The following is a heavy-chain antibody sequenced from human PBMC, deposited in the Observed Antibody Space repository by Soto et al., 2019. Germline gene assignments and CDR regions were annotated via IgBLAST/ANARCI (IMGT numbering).Heavy chain of an antibody. D-gene: IGHD2-2*01. V-gene: IGHV3-30-3*01. CDR2: ISYDGSNK. CDR1: GFTFSSYA. CDR3: GRDKGSTSCYGCYYGMDV. J-gene: IGHJ6*02. Sequence: PGGSLRLSCAASGFTFSSYAMHWVRQAPGKGLEWVAVISYDGSNKYYADSVKGRFTISRDNSKNTLYLQMNSLRAEDTAVYYCGRDKGSTSCYGCYYGMDVWGQGTTVTVSS.